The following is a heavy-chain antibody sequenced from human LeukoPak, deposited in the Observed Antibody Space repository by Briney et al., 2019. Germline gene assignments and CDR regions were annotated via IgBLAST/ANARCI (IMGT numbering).Heavy chain of an antibody. Sequence: ASVKVSCKASGYTFTDYYMHWVRQAPGQGLEWMGWINPNSGATNNAQKFQGRVTMTRDTSIRTAYMELSRLRSDDTAVYYCARAPTTVTTDGYWGQGTLVTVSS. CDR1: GYTFTDYY. CDR2: INPNSGAT. J-gene: IGHJ4*02. V-gene: IGHV1-2*02. CDR3: ARAPTTVTTDGY. D-gene: IGHD4-17*01.